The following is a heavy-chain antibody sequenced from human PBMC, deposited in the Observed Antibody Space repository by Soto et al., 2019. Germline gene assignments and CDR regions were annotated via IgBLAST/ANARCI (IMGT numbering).Heavy chain of an antibody. CDR3: AEWARYCSGADCRA. V-gene: IGHV3-23*01. CDR2: ISGSGTIT. Sequence: EVQLLESGGGLVQPGGSLRLSCAASGFPFSSRAMSWVRQAPGKGLEWVSAISGSGTITYYADSVKGRFTISSDTSKNRLYLQMNSLRADDTAVYYCAEWARYCSGADCRAWGQGTLVTVSS. J-gene: IGHJ5*02. CDR1: GFPFSSRA. D-gene: IGHD2-15*01.